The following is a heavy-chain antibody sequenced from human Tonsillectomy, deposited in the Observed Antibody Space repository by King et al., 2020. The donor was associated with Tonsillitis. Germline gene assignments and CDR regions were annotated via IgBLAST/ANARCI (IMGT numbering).Heavy chain of an antibody. CDR2: ISTYSGNT. J-gene: IGHJ4*02. V-gene: IGHV1-18*04. Sequence: VQLVQSGAEVKKPGASVKVSCKASGYTFTSYGIRWVRQAPGQGLEWMGWISTYSGNTNYAQKLQGRVTITTDTSTSTAHRELRSLRSDDTAMYYCATTRQSSSSFTDYFDYWGQGTLVTVSS. CDR1: GYTFTSYG. CDR3: ATTRQSSSSFTDYFDY. D-gene: IGHD6-13*01.